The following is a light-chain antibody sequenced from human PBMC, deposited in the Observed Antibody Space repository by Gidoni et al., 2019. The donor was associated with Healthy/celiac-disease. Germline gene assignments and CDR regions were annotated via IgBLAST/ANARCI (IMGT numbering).Light chain of an antibody. J-gene: IGLJ3*02. Sequence: QSALTQLASVSGSPGQSIPISCTGTSSDVGGYNYVSWYHQHPGKAPNLMIYDVSNRPAGVSTHFSGSKSGNPASLTISGLQAEDEADYYCSSYTSSSTLFGGGTKLTVL. CDR1: SSDVGGYNY. CDR2: DVS. CDR3: SSYTSSSTL. V-gene: IGLV2-14*01.